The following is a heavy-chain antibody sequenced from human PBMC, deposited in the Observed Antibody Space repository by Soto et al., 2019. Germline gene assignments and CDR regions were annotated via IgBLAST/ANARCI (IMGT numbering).Heavy chain of an antibody. CDR2: ISSSSSTI. J-gene: IGHJ5*02. V-gene: IGHV3-48*01. CDR3: ASGTNTVTPEWFDP. D-gene: IGHD4-4*01. Sequence: GGSLRLSYAASGLTFCSYSMNWVRQAPGKGLEWVSYISSSSSTIYYADSVKGRFTISRDNSKNTVYLQMNSLRAEDTAVYNCASGTNTVTPEWFDPWGQGTLVTVSS. CDR1: GLTFCSYS.